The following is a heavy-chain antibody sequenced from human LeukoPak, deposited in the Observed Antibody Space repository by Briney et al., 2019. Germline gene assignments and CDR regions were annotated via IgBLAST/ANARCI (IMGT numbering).Heavy chain of an antibody. V-gene: IGHV3-30*04. J-gene: IGHJ6*03. CDR2: ISYDGSNK. CDR1: GFTFSSYA. Sequence: GGSLRLSCAASGFTFSSYAMHWVRQAPGKGLEWVAVISYDGSNKYYADSVKGRFTISRDNSKNTLYLQMNSLRAEDTAVYYCARGEYSSSWYAYYYYMDVWGKGTTVTVSS. D-gene: IGHD6-13*01. CDR3: ARGEYSSSWYAYYYYMDV.